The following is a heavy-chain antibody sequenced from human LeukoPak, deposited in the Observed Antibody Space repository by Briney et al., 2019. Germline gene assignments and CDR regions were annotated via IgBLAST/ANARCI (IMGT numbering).Heavy chain of an antibody. D-gene: IGHD4-17*01. CDR2: ISSGSTYT. V-gene: IGHV3-11*05. CDR1: GSTFTDHY. Sequence: RESLRLSCEVSGSTFTDHYMSWIRHAPGKRMEWVSYISSGSTYTNYADSVEGRFTISRDNAKNSLYLQMSSLRAEETAVYYCARGAYGSHYFDYWGQGTLVTVYS. J-gene: IGHJ4*02. CDR3: ARGAYGSHYFDY.